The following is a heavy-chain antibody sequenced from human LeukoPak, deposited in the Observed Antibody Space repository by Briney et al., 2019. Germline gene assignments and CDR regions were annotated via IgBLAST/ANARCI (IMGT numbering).Heavy chain of an antibody. CDR2: ITSSGSHM. V-gene: IGHV3-21*06. Sequence: GGSLRLACAASGFTFRSYSMNWVRQAPAKRLEWLSSITSSGSHMYYADSVKGRFTISRDNAKSTLYLQMNSLSAEDTAVYYCATFMTTVTIPDYWGQGTLVTVSS. CDR3: ATFMTTVTIPDY. D-gene: IGHD4-17*01. J-gene: IGHJ4*02. CDR1: GFTFRSYS.